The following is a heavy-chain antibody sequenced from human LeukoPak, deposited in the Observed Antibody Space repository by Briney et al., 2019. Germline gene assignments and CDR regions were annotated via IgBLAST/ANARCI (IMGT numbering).Heavy chain of an antibody. J-gene: IGHJ4*02. V-gene: IGHV3-33*01. D-gene: IGHD3-22*01. CDR1: GFTFSSYG. CDR3: ARDSPSSGLSG. CDR2: IWYDGSNK. Sequence: PGGSLRLSCAASGFTFSSYGMHWVRQAPGKGLEWVAVIWYDGSNKYYADSVKGRFTISRDSSKNTLYLQMNSLRAEDTAVYYCARDSPSSGLSGWGQGTLVTVSS.